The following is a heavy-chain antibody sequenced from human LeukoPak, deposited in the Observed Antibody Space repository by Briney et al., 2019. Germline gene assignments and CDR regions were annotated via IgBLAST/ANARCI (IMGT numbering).Heavy chain of an antibody. CDR2: IYYSGST. CDR3: ARVGSYYYDSSGYYYVSGYYYYYMDV. Sequence: SETLSLTCTVSGGSISSYYWSWIRQPPGKGLEWIGYIYYSGSTNYNPSLKSRVTISVDTSKNQFSLKLSSVTAADTAVYYCARVGSYYYDSSGYYYVSGYYYYYMDVWGKGTTVTISS. CDR1: GGSISSYY. D-gene: IGHD3-22*01. V-gene: IGHV4-59*01. J-gene: IGHJ6*03.